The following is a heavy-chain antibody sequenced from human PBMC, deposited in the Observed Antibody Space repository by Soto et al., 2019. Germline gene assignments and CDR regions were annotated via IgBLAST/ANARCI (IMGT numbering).Heavy chain of an antibody. D-gene: IGHD3-10*01. Sequence: EVQLVESGGGLVQPGGSLRLSCAASGFTFGSYWMSWVRQAPGKGLEWLATIKMDASEKKYVDSVKGRFTMSRDNARNPLYRQMDSPRAEETAVYYFARGSGYGAGASANHYIEYWGHGTLVTVSS. CDR2: IKMDASEK. J-gene: IGHJ4*01. V-gene: IGHV3-7*01. CDR3: ARGSGYGAGASANHYIEY. CDR1: GFTFGSYW.